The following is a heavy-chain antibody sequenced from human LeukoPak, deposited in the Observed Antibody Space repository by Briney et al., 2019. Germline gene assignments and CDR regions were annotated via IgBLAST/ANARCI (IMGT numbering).Heavy chain of an antibody. CDR3: ATLLSLNYVSYFDL. J-gene: IGHJ5*02. Sequence: SGGSLRLSCAASGFNFDNHDFYWVRQAPGKGLEWVSYISKTAKTTYFGDSVKGRFTLSRDNAKKSVFLQLNGLRVEDTAVYHCATLLSLNYVSYFDLWGLGTLVTVSS. CDR2: ISKTAKTT. CDR1: GFNFDNHD. V-gene: IGHV3-48*03. D-gene: IGHD1-26*01.